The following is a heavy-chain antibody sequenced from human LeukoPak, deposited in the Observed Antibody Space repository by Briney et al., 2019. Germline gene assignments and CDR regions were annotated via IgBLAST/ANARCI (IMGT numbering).Heavy chain of an antibody. Sequence: ASVKVSCKASGYTFTNRPMHWVRQAPGQGLEWIGWINPNSGDTNYVQKFHGRVTMTRDPSISTAYMELSGLRADDTAVYYCARERYTAYGNFDYWGQGTQVTVSS. D-gene: IGHD5-12*01. CDR1: GYTFTNRP. J-gene: IGHJ4*02. V-gene: IGHV1-2*02. CDR3: ARERYTAYGNFDY. CDR2: INPNSGDT.